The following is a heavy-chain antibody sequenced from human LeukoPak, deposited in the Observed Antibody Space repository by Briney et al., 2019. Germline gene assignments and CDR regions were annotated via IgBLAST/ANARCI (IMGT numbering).Heavy chain of an antibody. V-gene: IGHV1-8*01. CDR1: GCTFTSYD. Sequence: ASVKVSCKASGCTFTSYDINWVRQATGQGLEWMGWMNPNSGNTGYAQKFQGRVTMTRNTSISTAYMELSSLRSEDTAVYYCARGAYYYGSGSYYRGPYYYMDVWGKGTTVTVSS. CDR2: MNPNSGNT. J-gene: IGHJ6*03. CDR3: ARGAYYYGSGSYYRGPYYYMDV. D-gene: IGHD3-10*01.